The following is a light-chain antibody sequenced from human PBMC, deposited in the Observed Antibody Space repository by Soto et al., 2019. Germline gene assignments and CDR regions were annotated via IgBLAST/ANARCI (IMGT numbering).Light chain of an antibody. V-gene: IGLV2-8*01. Sequence: QSALTQPPSASGSPGQSVTISCTGTSSDVGGYNYVSWYQQHPGKAPKLMIYEVSKRPSGVPDRFSGSKSGNTASLTVSGLQAEDEADYYFSSYAGSNNVRYVFGTGTKLTVL. CDR2: EVS. CDR1: SSDVGGYNY. J-gene: IGLJ1*01. CDR3: SSYAGSNNVRYV.